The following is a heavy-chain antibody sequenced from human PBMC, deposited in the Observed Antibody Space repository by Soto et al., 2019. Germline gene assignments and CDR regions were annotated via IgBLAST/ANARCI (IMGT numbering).Heavy chain of an antibody. CDR1: GFTFSSYG. V-gene: IGHV3-33*01. CDR3: ARDWSGYNSDYYGMDV. CDR2: IWYDGSNK. D-gene: IGHD3-3*01. Sequence: QSGGSLRLSCAASGFTFSSYGMHWVRQAPGKGLEWVAVIWYDGSNKYYADSVKGRFTISRDNSKNTLYLQMNSLRAEDTAVYYCARDWSGYNSDYYGMDVWGQGTTVTVSS. J-gene: IGHJ6*02.